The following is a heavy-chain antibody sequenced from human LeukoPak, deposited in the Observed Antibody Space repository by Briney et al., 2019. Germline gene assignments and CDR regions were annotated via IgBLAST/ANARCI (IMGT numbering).Heavy chain of an antibody. Sequence: PSETLSLTCTVSGDSISSGDYYWSWIRQPAGKGLEWIGRISSSGSTNYNPSLKSRVTISVDTSKNQFSLKLSSVTAADTAVYYCASCSSTSCHADYYYYMDVWGKGTTVTISS. CDR1: GDSISSGDYY. CDR3: ASCSSTSCHADYYYYMDV. D-gene: IGHD2-2*01. V-gene: IGHV4-61*02. CDR2: ISSSGST. J-gene: IGHJ6*03.